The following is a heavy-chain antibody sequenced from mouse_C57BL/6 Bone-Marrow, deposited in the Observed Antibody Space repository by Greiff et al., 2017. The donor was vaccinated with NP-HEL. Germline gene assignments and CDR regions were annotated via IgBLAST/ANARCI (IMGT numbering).Heavy chain of an antibody. D-gene: IGHD2-2*01. J-gene: IGHJ2*01. Sequence: EVQRVESGGGLVKPGGSLKLSCAASGFTFSDYGMHWVRQAPEKGLEWVAYISSGSSTIYYADTVKGRFTISRDNAKNTLFLQMTSLRSEDTAMYYCARDARAMVTYYFDYWGQGTTLTVSS. CDR3: ARDARAMVTYYFDY. CDR1: GFTFSDYG. V-gene: IGHV5-17*01. CDR2: ISSGSSTI.